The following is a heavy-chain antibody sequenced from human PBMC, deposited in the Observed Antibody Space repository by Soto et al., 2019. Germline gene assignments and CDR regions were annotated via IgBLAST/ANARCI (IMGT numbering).Heavy chain of an antibody. CDR1: VFTFSSYA. V-gene: IGHV3-64*02. D-gene: IGHD1-1*01. CDR3: ARGDLEGAPDYYYGMDV. CDR2: ISSNGGST. J-gene: IGHJ6*02. Sequence: WWSLRLSCSASVFTFSSYAMHWFRQAPGKGLEYVSAISSNGGSTYYADSVKGRFTISRDNSKNTLYLQMGSLRAEDMAVYYCARGDLEGAPDYYYGMDVWGQGTTVTVSS.